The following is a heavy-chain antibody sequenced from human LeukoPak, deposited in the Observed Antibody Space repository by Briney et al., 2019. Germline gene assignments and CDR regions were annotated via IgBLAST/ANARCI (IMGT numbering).Heavy chain of an antibody. CDR1: GYTLTELS. V-gene: IGHV1-8*01. Sequence: GASVKVSCKVSGYTLTELSMHWVRQATGQGLEWMGWMNPNSGNTGYAQKFQGRVTMTRNTSISTAYMELSSLRSEDTAVYYCARGTRRGSARPVRGDYYYYMDVWGKGTTVTVSS. J-gene: IGHJ6*03. CDR2: MNPNSGNT. CDR3: ARGTRRGSARPVRGDYYYYMDV. D-gene: IGHD3-10*01.